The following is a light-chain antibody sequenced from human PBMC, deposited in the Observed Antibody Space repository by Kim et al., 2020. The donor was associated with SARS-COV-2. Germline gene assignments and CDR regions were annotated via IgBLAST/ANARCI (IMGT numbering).Light chain of an antibody. CDR1: QSVLYSSNNNNY. V-gene: IGKV4-1*01. Sequence: ATINCKSSQSVLYSSNNNNYLAWFQQKPGQPPKLLIYWASTRQSGVPDRFSGSGSGTDFTLTISSLQAEDVAVYYCQQYYTTPYTFGQGTKLEI. J-gene: IGKJ2*01. CDR2: WAS. CDR3: QQYYTTPYT.